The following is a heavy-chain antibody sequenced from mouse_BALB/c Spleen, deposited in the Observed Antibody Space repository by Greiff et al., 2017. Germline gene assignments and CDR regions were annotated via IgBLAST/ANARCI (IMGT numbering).Heavy chain of an antibody. D-gene: IGHD2-2*01. CDR3: ARWVNYIDY. J-gene: IGHJ2*01. CDR2: ISYSGST. V-gene: IGHV3-2*02. CDR1: GYSITSDYA. Sequence: EVQLQESGPGLVKPSQSLSLTCTVTGYSITSDYAWNWIRQFPGNKLEWMGYISYSGSTSYNPSLKSRISITRDTSKNQFFLQLNSVTTEDTATYYCARWVNYIDYLGQGTTLTVSS.